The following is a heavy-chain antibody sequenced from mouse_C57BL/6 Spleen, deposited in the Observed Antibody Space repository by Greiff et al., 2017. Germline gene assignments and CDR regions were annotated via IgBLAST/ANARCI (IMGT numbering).Heavy chain of an antibody. D-gene: IGHD1-1*01. CDR2: IDPNSGGT. Sequence: QVQLQQPGAELVKPGASVKLSCKASGYTFTSYWMHWVKQRPGRGLEWIGRIDPNSGGTKYNEKFKSKATLTVDKPSSTAYMQLSSLTSEDSAVYYCARRLITTVVATDWYFDVWGTGTTVTVSS. J-gene: IGHJ1*03. CDR1: GYTFTSYW. V-gene: IGHV1-72*01. CDR3: ARRLITTVVATDWYFDV.